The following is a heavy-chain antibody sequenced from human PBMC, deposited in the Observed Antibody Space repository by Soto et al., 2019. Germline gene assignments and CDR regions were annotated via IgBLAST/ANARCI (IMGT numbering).Heavy chain of an antibody. Sequence: LRLSCVASGFAFSGYSMNWVRQAPGKGLEWVSSISSSSTYTYYGDSVRGRFTISRDNGKKSLYLQMNSLRVDDTAVYYCARGPSTAVPDYWGQGTLVTVSS. CDR3: ARGPSTAVPDY. D-gene: IGHD6-13*01. J-gene: IGHJ4*02. V-gene: IGHV3-21*03. CDR2: ISSSSTYT. CDR1: GFAFSGYS.